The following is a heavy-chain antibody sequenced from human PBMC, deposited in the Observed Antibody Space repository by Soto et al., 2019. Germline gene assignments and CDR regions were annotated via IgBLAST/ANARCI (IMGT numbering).Heavy chain of an antibody. CDR3: ARDRTFPNHVAFDI. CDR1: GGSISSGGYY. CDR2: IYYSGST. V-gene: IGHV4-31*03. J-gene: IGHJ3*02. D-gene: IGHD2-2*01. Sequence: QVQLQESGPGLVKPSQTLSLTCTVSGGSISSGGYYWSWIRQHPGKGLEWIGYIYYSGSTYYNPSLNSRVTXXVXTXMNQFSLKLSSVTAADTAVYYCARDRTFPNHVAFDIWGQGTMVTVSS.